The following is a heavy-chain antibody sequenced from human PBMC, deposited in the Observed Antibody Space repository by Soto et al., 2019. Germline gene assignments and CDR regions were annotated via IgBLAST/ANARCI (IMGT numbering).Heavy chain of an antibody. CDR3: AKVFLYYRYGMDV. J-gene: IGHJ6*02. D-gene: IGHD3-22*01. CDR2: ISDGGIST. CDR1: GFTFSTYA. Sequence: EVQLLESGGGLVQPGGSLRLSCAASGFTFSTYAMSWVRQAPGKGLEWVSAISDGGISTYYADSVKGRFTISRDNSKNTLYLQMYSLRAEDTAVYYCAKVFLYYRYGMDVWGQGTTVTVSS. V-gene: IGHV3-23*01.